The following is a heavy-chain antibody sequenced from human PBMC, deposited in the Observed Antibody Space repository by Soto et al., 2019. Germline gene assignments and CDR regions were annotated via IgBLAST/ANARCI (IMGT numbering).Heavy chain of an antibody. J-gene: IGHJ6*02. CDR2: ISGSGGTI. V-gene: IGHV3-23*01. Sequence: EVQLLESGGGLVQPGGSLRLSCVASGFTFSTYAMSWVRQAPREGLKWVSTISGSGGTIYYADSVKGRFTISRDNSKNPRYLQVNTLRAEDSAKYYCARYCSPTSCTILYGMDVWGQGTTVTVS. CDR1: GFTFSTYA. D-gene: IGHD2-15*01. CDR3: ARYCSPTSCTILYGMDV.